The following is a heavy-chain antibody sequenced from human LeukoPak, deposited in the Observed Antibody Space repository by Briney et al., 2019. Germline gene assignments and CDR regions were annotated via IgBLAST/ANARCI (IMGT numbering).Heavy chain of an antibody. J-gene: IGHJ4*02. CDR2: IGPAGDT. V-gene: IGHV3-13*04. Sequence: GGSLRLSCAASGFTFSSFDMHWVRQATGKGLEWVSAIGPAGDTYYPSSVKGRFTISRENAKNSLYLQMNSLRAGDTAVYYCARDRADGDLDYWGQGILVTVSS. D-gene: IGHD4/OR15-4a*01. CDR1: GFTFSSFD. CDR3: ARDRADGDLDY.